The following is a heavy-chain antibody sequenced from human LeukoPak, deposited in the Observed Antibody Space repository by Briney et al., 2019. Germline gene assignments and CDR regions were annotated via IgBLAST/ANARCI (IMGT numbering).Heavy chain of an antibody. Sequence: GGSLRLSCAASGFIVSSNYMNWVRQAPGKGRGWDSVIYSGGSTYYADSVKGRFTVFRHNSKNTLFLQMNSLRAEDTAVYYCAGIVGATDAFDIWGQGTMVTVSS. D-gene: IGHD1-26*01. CDR2: IYSGGST. V-gene: IGHV3-53*04. CDR3: AGIVGATDAFDI. J-gene: IGHJ3*02. CDR1: GFIVSSNY.